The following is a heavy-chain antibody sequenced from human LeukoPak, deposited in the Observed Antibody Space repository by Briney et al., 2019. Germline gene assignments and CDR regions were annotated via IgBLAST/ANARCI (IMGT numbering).Heavy chain of an antibody. CDR1: GFTFSSYA. J-gene: IGHJ6*02. CDR3: ARTLSSVVVTAMESGDYYYGMDV. D-gene: IGHD2-21*02. CDR2: ISGSGGST. Sequence: PGGSLRLSCAASGFTFSSYAMSWVRQAPGKGLEWVSAISGSGGSTYYADSVKGRFTISRDNAKNTLYLQMNSLRAEDTAVYYCARTLSSVVVTAMESGDYYYGMDVWGQGTTVTVSS. V-gene: IGHV3-23*01.